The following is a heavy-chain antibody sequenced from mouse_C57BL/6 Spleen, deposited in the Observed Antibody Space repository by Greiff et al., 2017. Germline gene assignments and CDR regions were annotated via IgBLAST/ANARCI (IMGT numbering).Heavy chain of an antibody. CDR1: GFTFSDYG. CDR3: ARGDY. Sequence: DVHLVESGGGLVKPGGSLKLSCAASGFTFSDYGMHWVRQAPEKGLEWVAYISSGSSTLYYADTVKGRFTISRANAKNTLFLQMTSLRSEDTAMYYCARGDYWGQGTTLTVSS. CDR2: ISSGSSTL. V-gene: IGHV5-17*01. J-gene: IGHJ2*01.